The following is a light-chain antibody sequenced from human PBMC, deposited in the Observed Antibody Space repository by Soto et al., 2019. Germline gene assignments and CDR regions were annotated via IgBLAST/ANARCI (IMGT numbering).Light chain of an antibody. CDR2: KAS. J-gene: IGKJ5*01. V-gene: IGKV1-5*03. CDR3: QQYNRLIT. Sequence: DIQMTQSPSTLSASVGDRVTITCRASQSISSWLAWYQQKPGKAPKPLIYKASSLESGVPSRFSGSGSGTDFTLSINNLQPDDFATYYCQQYNRLITFGQGTRLEIK. CDR1: QSISSW.